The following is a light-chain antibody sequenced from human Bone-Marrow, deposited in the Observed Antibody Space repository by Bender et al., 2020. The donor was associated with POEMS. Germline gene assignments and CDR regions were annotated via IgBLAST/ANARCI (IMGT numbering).Light chain of an antibody. CDR2: DVS. J-gene: IGLJ1*01. Sequence: QSALTQPASVSGSPGQSITISCTGTSSDVGGYNLVSWYQQHPDKAPKLLIYDVSSRPSGVSIRFSGSKSGNTASLTISGLQAEDEADYYCCSYAGTTTLYVFGSGTKVTVL. CDR3: CSYAGTTTLYV. CDR1: SSDVGGYNL. V-gene: IGLV2-23*02.